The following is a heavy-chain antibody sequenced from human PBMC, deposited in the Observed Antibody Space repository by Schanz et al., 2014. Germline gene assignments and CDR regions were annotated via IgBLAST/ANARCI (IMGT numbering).Heavy chain of an antibody. D-gene: IGHD3-22*01. CDR1: GGTFTSYA. V-gene: IGHV1-2*04. CDR2: INPNTGGT. Sequence: QVQLVQSGAEVRKPGSSVRVSCKASGGTFTSYAFSWVRQAPGQGLEWMGWINPNTGGTNFAQKFQGWVTVTRDTSISTVYMELSRVTYEDTAVYYCARDDRACYYGMDVWGQGTTVTVSS. CDR3: ARDDRACYYGMDV. J-gene: IGHJ6*02.